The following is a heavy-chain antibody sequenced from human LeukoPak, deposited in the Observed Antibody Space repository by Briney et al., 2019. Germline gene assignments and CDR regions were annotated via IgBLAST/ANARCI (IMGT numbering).Heavy chain of an antibody. CDR3: TTVTRGYYYGSGKD. J-gene: IGHJ4*02. V-gene: IGHV3-15*01. CDR2: IKSKIDGGTT. Sequence: GGSLRLSCAASGFTFSNAWMSWVRQAPGKGLEWVGRIKSKIDGGTTDYAAPVKGRFTISRDDSKNTLYLRMNSLRTEDTAVYYCTTVTRGYYYGSGKDWGQGTLVTVSS. CDR1: GFTFSNAW. D-gene: IGHD3-10*01.